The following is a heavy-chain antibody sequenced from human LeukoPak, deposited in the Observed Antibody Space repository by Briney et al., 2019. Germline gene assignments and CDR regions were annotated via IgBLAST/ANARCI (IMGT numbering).Heavy chain of an antibody. V-gene: IGHV3-49*03. CDR2: IRSKAYGGTT. CDR3: TGGGWFGELGDFDY. Sequence: GGSLRLSCTASGFTFGDYAMSWFRQAPGKGLEWVGFIRSKAYGGTTEYAASVKGRFTISRDDSKSIAYLQMNSLKTEDTAVYYCTGGGWFGELGDFDYWGQGTLVTVSS. J-gene: IGHJ4*02. D-gene: IGHD3-10*01. CDR1: GFTFGDYA.